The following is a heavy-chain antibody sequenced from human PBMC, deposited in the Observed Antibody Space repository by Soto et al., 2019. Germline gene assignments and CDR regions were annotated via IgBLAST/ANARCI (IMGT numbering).Heavy chain of an antibody. CDR3: ARSNCSGGSCLCFDY. D-gene: IGHD2-15*01. V-gene: IGHV1-2*04. CDR2: INPNSGGT. CDR1: GYTFTGYY. Sequence: ASVKVSCKASGYTFTGYYMHWVRQAPGQGLEWMGWINPNSGGTNYAQKFQGWVTMTRDTSISTAYMELSRLRSDDTAVYYCARSNCSGGSCLCFDYWGQGTLVTVSS. J-gene: IGHJ4*02.